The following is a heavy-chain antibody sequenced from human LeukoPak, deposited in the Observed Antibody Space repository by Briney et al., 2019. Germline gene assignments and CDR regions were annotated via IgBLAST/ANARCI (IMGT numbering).Heavy chain of an antibody. D-gene: IGHD3-22*01. Sequence: GGSLRLSCAASGFTFSSYAMHWVRQAPGKGLEWVAAISYDGSNKYYADSVKGRFTISRDNSKNTLYLQMNSLRAEDTAVYYCARGTSYYDSSGYFATGYFDYCGQGTLVTVSS. CDR3: ARGTSYYDSSGYFATGYFDY. V-gene: IGHV3-30-3*01. J-gene: IGHJ4*02. CDR1: GFTFSSYA. CDR2: ISYDGSNK.